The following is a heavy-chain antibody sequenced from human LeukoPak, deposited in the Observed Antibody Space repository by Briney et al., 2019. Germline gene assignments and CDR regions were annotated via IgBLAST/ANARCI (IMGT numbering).Heavy chain of an antibody. CDR2: IYYSGST. V-gene: IGHV4-59*01. D-gene: IGHD2-15*01. CDR1: GGSISSYY. CDR3: ARIYCSGGSCYVDD. J-gene: IGHJ4*02. Sequence: SETLSLTCTVCGGSISSYYWSWLRQPPGKGLEWLGYIYYSGSTNYDPSLKSRFTISVDTSKNQFSLKLSSVTAADTAVYYCARIYCSGGSCYVDDWGQGTLVTVSS.